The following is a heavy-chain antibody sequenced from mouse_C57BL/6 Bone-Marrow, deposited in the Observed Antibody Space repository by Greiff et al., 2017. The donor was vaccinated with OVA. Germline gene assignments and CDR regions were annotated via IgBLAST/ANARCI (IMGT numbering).Heavy chain of an antibody. CDR3: ARGFYAMDY. CDR1: GYTFTSYW. J-gene: IGHJ4*01. Sequence: VQLQQPGAELVRPGTSVKLSCKASGYTFTSYWMHWVKQRPGQGLEWIGVIDPSDSYTNYNQKFKGKATLTVDTSSSTVYMQLSSLTSEDSAVYYCARGFYAMDYGGQGTSVTVSS. V-gene: IGHV1-59*01. CDR2: IDPSDSYT.